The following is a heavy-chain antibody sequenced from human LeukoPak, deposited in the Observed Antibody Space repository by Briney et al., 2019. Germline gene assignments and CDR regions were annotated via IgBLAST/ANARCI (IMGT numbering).Heavy chain of an antibody. Sequence: PGGSLRLSCAASGFTFSSYAMSWVRQAPGKGLEWVSAISGSGGSTYYADSVKGRFTISRDNSKNTLYLQMNSLRAEDTAVYYCAKTVPEGYYYDSSGYYFDYWGQGTLVTVSS. CDR3: AKTVPEGYYYDSSGYYFDY. CDR2: ISGSGGST. D-gene: IGHD3-22*01. CDR1: GFTFSSYA. V-gene: IGHV3-23*01. J-gene: IGHJ4*02.